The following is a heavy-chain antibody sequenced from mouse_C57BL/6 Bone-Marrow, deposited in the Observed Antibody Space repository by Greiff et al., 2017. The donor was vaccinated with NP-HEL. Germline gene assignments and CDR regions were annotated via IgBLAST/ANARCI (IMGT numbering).Heavy chain of an antibody. J-gene: IGHJ2*01. Sequence: QVQLQQPGAELVKPGASVKLSCKASGYTFTSYWMHWVKQRPGQGLEWIGMIHPNRGSTNYNEKFKSKATLTVDKSSSTAYMQLSSLTSEDSAVYYCARSRRGYGGLDYWGQGTTLTVSS. CDR3: ARSRRGYGGLDY. D-gene: IGHD1-1*02. V-gene: IGHV1-64*01. CDR2: IHPNRGST. CDR1: GYTFTSYW.